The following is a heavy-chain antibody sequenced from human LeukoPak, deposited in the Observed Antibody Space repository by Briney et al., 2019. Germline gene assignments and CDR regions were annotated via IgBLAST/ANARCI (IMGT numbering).Heavy chain of an antibody. D-gene: IGHD3-10*01. CDR1: GYTFTAYY. Sequence: ASVKVSCKASGYTFTAYYMHWVRQAPGQGLEWMGWINTNTGNPTYAQGFTGRFVFSLDTSVSTAYLQISSLKAEDTAVYYCAREAPRSQGSMVRGVFYMDVWGKGTTVTVSS. CDR3: AREAPRSQGSMVRGVFYMDV. CDR2: INTNTGNP. J-gene: IGHJ6*03. V-gene: IGHV7-4-1*02.